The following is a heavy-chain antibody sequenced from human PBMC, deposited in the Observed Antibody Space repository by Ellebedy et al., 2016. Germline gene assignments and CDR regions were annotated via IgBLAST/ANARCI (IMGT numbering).Heavy chain of an antibody. CDR3: ARGRSTGIRFTFDP. V-gene: IGHV4-30-4*08. D-gene: IGHD3-16*02. Sequence: SETLSLXXTVSGGTISTSDYYLSWIRQTPGKGPEWIGYLRYSGSTYYNPSLQSRIFISADMSKNQFSLTLNSVSAADTAVYFCARGRSTGIRFTFDPWGQGTQVTVSS. J-gene: IGHJ5*02. CDR1: GGTISTSDYY. CDR2: LRYSGST.